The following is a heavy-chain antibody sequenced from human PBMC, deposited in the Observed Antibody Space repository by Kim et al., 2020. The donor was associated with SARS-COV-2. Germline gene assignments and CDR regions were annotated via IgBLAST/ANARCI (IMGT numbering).Heavy chain of an antibody. CDR2: KRDGCLT. CDR3: GGDSGY. J-gene: IGHJ4*02. D-gene: IGHD7-27*01. Sequence: KRDGCLTNYADSVKGRFTVSRDDAKNTLYLQMNSLRAEDTAVYYCGGDSGYWGQGTLVTVSS. V-gene: IGHV3-74*01.